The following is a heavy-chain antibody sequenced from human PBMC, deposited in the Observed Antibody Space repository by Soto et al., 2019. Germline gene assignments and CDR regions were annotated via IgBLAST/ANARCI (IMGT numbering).Heavy chain of an antibody. CDR3: ALPGGVDTAMVQGYYLDY. J-gene: IGHJ4*02. Sequence: QVQLVQSGAEVKKPGSSVKVSCKASGGTFSSYAFSWVRQAPGQGLEWMGGIFPIFGTANYEQNFQGRVTIIADECTSTSYVELSSLRSEDAAVYSCALPGGVDTAMVQGYYLDYWGQGTLVTVSS. D-gene: IGHD5-18*01. V-gene: IGHV1-69*01. CDR2: IFPIFGTA. CDR1: GGTFSSYA.